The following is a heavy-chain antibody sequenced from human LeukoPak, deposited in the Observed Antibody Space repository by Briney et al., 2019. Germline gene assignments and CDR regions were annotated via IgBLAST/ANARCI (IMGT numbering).Heavy chain of an antibody. CDR1: GGSISSGGYY. Sequence: SQTLSLTCTVSGGSISSGGYYWSWIRQHPGKGLEWIGYIYYSGSTYYNPSHKSRVTISVDTSKNQFSLKLSSVTAADTAVYYCARDSPYSSGWYYFDYWGQGTLVTVSS. D-gene: IGHD6-19*01. J-gene: IGHJ4*02. CDR2: IYYSGST. CDR3: ARDSPYSSGWYYFDY. V-gene: IGHV4-31*03.